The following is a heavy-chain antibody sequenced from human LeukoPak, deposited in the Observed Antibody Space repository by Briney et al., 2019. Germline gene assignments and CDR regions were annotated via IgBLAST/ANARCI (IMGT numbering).Heavy chain of an antibody. J-gene: IGHJ4*02. CDR3: AKDLHYGSADY. Sequence: GGSLRLSCAASGSTFSSYGMSWVRQAPGKGLVWVSFINPDGSTTNYADSVKGRFTISRDNAKNALYLQMNSLRAEDTAVYYCAKDLHYGSADYWGQGTLVTVSS. D-gene: IGHD3-10*01. CDR1: GSTFSSYG. CDR2: INPDGSTT. V-gene: IGHV3-74*01.